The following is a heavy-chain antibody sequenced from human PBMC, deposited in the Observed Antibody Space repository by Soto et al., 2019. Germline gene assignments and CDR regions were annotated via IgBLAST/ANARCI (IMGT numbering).Heavy chain of an antibody. J-gene: IGHJ4*02. D-gene: IGHD3-22*01. CDR1: GGSISSGGYS. V-gene: IGHV4-30-2*01. CDR2: IYHSGST. Sequence: ASETLSLTCAVSGGSISSGGYSWSWIRQPPGKGLEWIGYIYHSGSTYYNPSLKSRVTISVDRSKNQFSLKLSSVTAADTAVYYCARDKYYYDSSGYKWPRAFDYWGQGTLITVSS. CDR3: ARDKYYYDSSGYKWPRAFDY.